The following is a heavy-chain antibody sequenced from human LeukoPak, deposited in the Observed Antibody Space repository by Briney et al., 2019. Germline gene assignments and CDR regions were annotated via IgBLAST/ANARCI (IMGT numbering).Heavy chain of an antibody. Sequence: GGSLRLSCAASGFTFSTYWMHWVRQAPGQGLEWVAFIASDGNNKQYADSVKGRVTISRDNSKNTLYLQMNSLGTEDTAVYYCAKARSGGSWTFDVWGQGTMVIVSS. V-gene: IGHV3-30*02. CDR3: AKARSGGSWTFDV. D-gene: IGHD1-26*01. CDR1: GFTFSTYW. CDR2: IASDGNNK. J-gene: IGHJ3*01.